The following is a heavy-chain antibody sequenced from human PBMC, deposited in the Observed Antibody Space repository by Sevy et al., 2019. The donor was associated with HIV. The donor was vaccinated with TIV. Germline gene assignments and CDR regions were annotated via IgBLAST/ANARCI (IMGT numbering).Heavy chain of an antibody. CDR1: GFTFTNFP. J-gene: IGHJ4*02. Sequence: GGSLRRSCAASGFTFTNFPMHWVRQAPGRGLEWVAIISFNGNHDFYADSVKGRFTISIDNSKGTLYRQMNSLRREDTAVYYCVRTAGLTGSYEYWGQGTQVTVSS. D-gene: IGHD3-9*01. CDR2: ISFNGNHD. V-gene: IGHV3-30-3*01. CDR3: VRTAGLTGSYEY.